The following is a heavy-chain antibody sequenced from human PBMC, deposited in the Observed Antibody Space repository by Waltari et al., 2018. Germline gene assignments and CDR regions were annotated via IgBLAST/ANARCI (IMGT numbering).Heavy chain of an antibody. CDR2: IIPMFGTA. D-gene: IGHD6-13*01. Sequence: VQLVQSGAELKKPGSSVTVSCKVSGGSFSTHALTWVRQAPGQGLEWMGGIIPMFGTANYAQKIQDRVTINTDESMTTAYMHLSSLTSDDTAVYYCARGGLYGQQLLESAFEIWGQGTKVTVSS. V-gene: IGHV1-69*05. J-gene: IGHJ3*02. CDR3: ARGGLYGQQLLESAFEI. CDR1: GGSFSTHA.